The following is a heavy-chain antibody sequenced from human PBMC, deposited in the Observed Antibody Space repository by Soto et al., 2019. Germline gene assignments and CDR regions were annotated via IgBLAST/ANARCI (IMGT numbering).Heavy chain of an antibody. Sequence: GASVKVSWKVSGYTLTELSMHWVRQAPGKGLEWMGGFDPEDGETIYAQKFQGRVTMTEDTSTDTAYMELSSLRSEDTAVYYCATSGLVIIAAAGTGFDYWGQGTLVTVSS. D-gene: IGHD6-13*01. CDR3: ATSGLVIIAAAGTGFDY. V-gene: IGHV1-24*01. CDR2: FDPEDGET. CDR1: GYTLTELS. J-gene: IGHJ4*02.